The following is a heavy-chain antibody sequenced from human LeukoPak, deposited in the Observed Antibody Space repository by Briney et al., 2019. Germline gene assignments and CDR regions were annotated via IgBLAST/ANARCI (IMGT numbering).Heavy chain of an antibody. V-gene: IGHV3-48*01. Sequence: GGSLRLSCAASGFTFSSYSMNWVRQAPGKGLEWVSYISSSSSTIYYADSVKGRFTISRDNSKNTLYLQMNSLRAEDTAVYYCAKYAWFGERHPIDYWGQGTLVAVSS. CDR3: AKYAWFGERHPIDY. J-gene: IGHJ4*02. CDR2: ISSSSSTI. D-gene: IGHD3-10*01. CDR1: GFTFSSYS.